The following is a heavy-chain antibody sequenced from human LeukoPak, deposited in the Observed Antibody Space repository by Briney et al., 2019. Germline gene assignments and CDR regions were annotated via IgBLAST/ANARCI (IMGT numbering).Heavy chain of an antibody. V-gene: IGHV3-64D*09. CDR1: GFTFSSNA. CDR3: ARVDLGDRSGYY. J-gene: IGHJ4*02. CDR2: ITSNGGAT. D-gene: IGHD3-22*01. Sequence: PGGSLRLSCSASGFTFSSNAMHWVRRAPGKGLEYVSRITSNGGATYYADSVKGRFTISRDNSKNTLFLQMSSLRPEDTAVYYCARVDLGDRSGYYWGQGTLVTVSP.